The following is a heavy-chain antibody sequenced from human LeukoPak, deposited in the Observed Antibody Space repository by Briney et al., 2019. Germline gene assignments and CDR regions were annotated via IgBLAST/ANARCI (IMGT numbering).Heavy chain of an antibody. CDR1: GYTFTSYD. Sequence: RASVKVSCKASGYTFTSYDINWVRQATGQGLEWMGWMNPNSGNTGYAQKFQGRVTMTRNTSISTAYMELSSLRSEDTAVYYCARGGADHFDLGYWDQGTLVTVSS. J-gene: IGHJ4*02. D-gene: IGHD3-3*02. CDR3: ARGGADHFDLGY. CDR2: MNPNSGNT. V-gene: IGHV1-8*01.